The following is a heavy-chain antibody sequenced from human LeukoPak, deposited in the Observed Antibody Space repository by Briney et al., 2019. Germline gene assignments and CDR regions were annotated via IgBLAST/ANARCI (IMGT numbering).Heavy chain of an antibody. Sequence: GGSLRLSCAASGFTFSSYWMSWVRQAPGKGLEWVANIKQDGSEKYYVDSVKGRFTISRDNAKNSLYLQVNSLRAEDTAVYYCARDYRGCRAPYYFDYWGQGTLVTVSS. V-gene: IGHV3-7*01. CDR1: GFTFSSYW. CDR2: IKQDGSEK. J-gene: IGHJ4*02. CDR3: ARDYRGCRAPYYFDY. D-gene: IGHD1-26*01.